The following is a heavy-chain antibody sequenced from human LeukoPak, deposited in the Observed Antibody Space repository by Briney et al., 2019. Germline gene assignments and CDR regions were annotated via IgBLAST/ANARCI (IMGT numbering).Heavy chain of an antibody. J-gene: IGHJ6*03. CDR2: INHSGGST. CDR1: GYTFTSYY. Sequence: ASVKVSCKPSGYTFTSYYMHWVRQAPGQGLEWMGRINHSGGSTSYAQKFQGRVTMTRDISTSTVYMELSRLRSEDTAVYYCARGGDGDYYYYYDMDVWGKGTTVTVSS. V-gene: IGHV1-46*01. CDR3: ARGGDGDYYYYYDMDV. D-gene: IGHD4-17*01.